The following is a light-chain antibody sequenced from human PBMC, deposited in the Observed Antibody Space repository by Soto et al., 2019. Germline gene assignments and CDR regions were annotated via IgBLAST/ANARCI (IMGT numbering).Light chain of an antibody. V-gene: IGKV3-15*01. CDR2: GAS. J-gene: IGKJ1*01. CDR1: QSVSSS. CDR3: QQYNNWWT. Sequence: EMVMTQSPATLSMSPGERATLSCRASQSVSSSLAWYQQKPGQAPRLLIYGASTRATGIPARFSGSGSGTEFTLTISSLEFEDSAVYYCQQYNNWWTLGQRTKVEIK.